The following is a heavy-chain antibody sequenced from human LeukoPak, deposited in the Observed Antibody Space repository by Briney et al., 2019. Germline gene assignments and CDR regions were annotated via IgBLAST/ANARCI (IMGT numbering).Heavy chain of an antibody. CDR3: ARVSSGWHGYLDY. V-gene: IGHV1-3*01. Sequence: ASVKVSCTASGYTFTSYAMHWVRQAPGQGLEWMGWINAGNGNATYTQKFQDRVTFTRDTSASTAYMDLSSLRSEDTAVYYCARVSSGWHGYLDYWGQGTPVTVSS. CDR2: INAGNGNA. D-gene: IGHD6-25*01. CDR1: GYTFTSYA. J-gene: IGHJ4*02.